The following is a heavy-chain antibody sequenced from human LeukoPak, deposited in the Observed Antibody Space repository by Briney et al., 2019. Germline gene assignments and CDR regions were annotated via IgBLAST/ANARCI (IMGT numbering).Heavy chain of an antibody. D-gene: IGHD3-10*01. CDR2: IIPIFGTA. J-gene: IGHJ6*03. CDR3: AKNAMVRGVNVYMDV. CDR1: GGTFSSYG. Sequence: ASVKVSCKASGGTFSSYGISWVRQAPGQGLEWMGGIIPIFGTANYAQKFQGRVTITADESTSTAYMELSSLRSEDTAVYYCAKNAMVRGVNVYMDVWGKGTTVTISS. V-gene: IGHV1-69*01.